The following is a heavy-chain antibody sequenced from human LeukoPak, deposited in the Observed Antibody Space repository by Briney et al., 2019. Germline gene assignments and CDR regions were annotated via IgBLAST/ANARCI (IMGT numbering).Heavy chain of an antibody. CDR1: GFTFSSYW. V-gene: IGHV3-23*01. Sequence: GGSLRLSCAASGFTFSSYWMSWVRQAPGKGLEWVSAISGSGGSTYYADSVKGRFTISRDNSKNTLYLQMNSLRAEDTAVYYCAKSLRYFDWPDAFDIWGQGTMVTVPS. CDR3: AKSLRYFDWPDAFDI. J-gene: IGHJ3*02. D-gene: IGHD3-9*01. CDR2: ISGSGGST.